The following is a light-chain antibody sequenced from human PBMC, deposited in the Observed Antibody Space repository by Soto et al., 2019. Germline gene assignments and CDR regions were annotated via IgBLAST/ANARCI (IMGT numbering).Light chain of an antibody. CDR3: IAWDDSLKGPV. Sequence: QSVLTQPPSASGTPGQRVTISCSGSSSNIGRNAVNWYQQVPGTAPKLLIYSHDQRPSGVPDRFSGSKSGTSASLAISGLQSEDEANYYCIAWDDSLKGPVFGGGTKLT. J-gene: IGLJ3*02. V-gene: IGLV1-44*01. CDR2: SHD. CDR1: SSNIGRNA.